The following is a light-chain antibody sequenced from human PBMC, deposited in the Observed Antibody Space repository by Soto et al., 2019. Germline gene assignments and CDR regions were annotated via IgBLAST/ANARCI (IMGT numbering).Light chain of an antibody. J-gene: IGKJ5*01. CDR2: GAS. Sequence: EIVLTQSPGTLSLSPGERATLSCRASQSVSSSTYLAWYQHKPGQAPRLLISGASRRATGIPDRFSGAGSGKDFTLTISRLETEDFALYYRQKHDILPITFGQGTRLEIK. CDR1: QSVSSSTY. CDR3: QKHDILPIT. V-gene: IGKV3-20*01.